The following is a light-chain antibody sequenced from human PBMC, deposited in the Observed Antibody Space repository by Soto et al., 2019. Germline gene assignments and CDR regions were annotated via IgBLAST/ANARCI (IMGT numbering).Light chain of an antibody. CDR3: QQYDSSLWT. J-gene: IGKJ1*01. CDR2: GAS. V-gene: IGKV3-20*01. CDR1: QTIYINY. Sequence: PGETATLSCRASQTIYINYLAWYQQKPGQAPRLLIYGASTRATGVPDRFSSSWSGTDFSLTISRVEPEDFAVYYCQQYDSSLWTFGQGTKVEI.